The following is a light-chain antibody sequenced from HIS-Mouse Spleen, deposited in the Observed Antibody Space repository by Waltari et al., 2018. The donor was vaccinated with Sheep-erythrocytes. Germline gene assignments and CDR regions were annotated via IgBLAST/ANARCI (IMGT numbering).Light chain of an antibody. CDR3: CSYAGSSTPWV. Sequence: QSALTQPASVSGSPGQSITISCTGPSSDVGSYNLVPWYQQHPGKAPNLMIYEGSKRPSGVSNRFSGSKSGNTASLTISGLQAEDEADYYCCSYAGSSTPWVFGGGTKLTVL. V-gene: IGLV2-23*01. J-gene: IGLJ3*02. CDR2: EGS. CDR1: SSDVGSYNL.